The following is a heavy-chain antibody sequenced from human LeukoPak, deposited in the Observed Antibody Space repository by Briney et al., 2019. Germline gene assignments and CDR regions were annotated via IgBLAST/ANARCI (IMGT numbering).Heavy chain of an antibody. V-gene: IGHV3-74*01. CDR1: GFTFSSYW. CDR2: INSDGSST. D-gene: IGHD2-8*02. J-gene: IGHJ4*02. Sequence: GGSLRLSCAASGFTFSSYWMHWVRQAPGKGLVWVSRINSDGSSTSYADSVKGRFTISRDNSKSTLSLQMNSLRAEDTAIYYCATYRQVLLPFESWGQGTLVTVSS. CDR3: ATYRQVLLPFES.